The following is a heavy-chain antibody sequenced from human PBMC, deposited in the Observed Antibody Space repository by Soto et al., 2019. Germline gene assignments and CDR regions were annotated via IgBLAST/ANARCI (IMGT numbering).Heavy chain of an antibody. J-gene: IGHJ4*02. D-gene: IGHD4-17*01. CDR2: IIPILGIA. V-gene: IGHV1-69*04. CDR1: GGTFSSYT. CDR3: ARDPPRTTVTDDRFDY. Sequence: ASVKVSCKASGGTFSSYTISWVRQAPGQGLEWMGRIIPILGIANYAQKFQGRVTITADKSTSTAYMELSSLRSEDTAVYYCARDPPRTTVTDDRFDYWGQGTLVTVSS.